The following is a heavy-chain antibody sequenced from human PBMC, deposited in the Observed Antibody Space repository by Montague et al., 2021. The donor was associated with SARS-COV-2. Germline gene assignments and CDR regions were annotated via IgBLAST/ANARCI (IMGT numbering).Heavy chain of an antibody. CDR1: GFTLTTYV. D-gene: IGHD6-19*01. CDR3: AREIGTSGWAGFFDF. V-gene: IGHV3-30-3*01. J-gene: IGHJ4*03. CDR2: FPSDGGHT. Sequence: SLRLSCAASGFTLTTYVYHWVRQAPGGGLEWVALFPSDGGHTQYADSVRGRFTIYRDTSISTLYLQMDSLRLDDTAVYFCAREIGTSGWAGFFDFRGQGTLVTVS.